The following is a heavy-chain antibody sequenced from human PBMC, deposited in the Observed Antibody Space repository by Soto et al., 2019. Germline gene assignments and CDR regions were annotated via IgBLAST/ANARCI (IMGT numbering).Heavy chain of an antibody. V-gene: IGHV1-24*01. Sequence: ASVKVSCKASGYTVTDLSMHWVRQAPGKGLEWMGGFDPEDGETIYAQKFQGRVTITEDTSTDTAYMELSSLRSEDTAVYYCATGYCSGGSCTGALDYWCQGTLVTVSS. CDR1: GYTVTDLS. J-gene: IGHJ4*02. D-gene: IGHD2-15*01. CDR2: FDPEDGET. CDR3: ATGYCSGGSCTGALDY.